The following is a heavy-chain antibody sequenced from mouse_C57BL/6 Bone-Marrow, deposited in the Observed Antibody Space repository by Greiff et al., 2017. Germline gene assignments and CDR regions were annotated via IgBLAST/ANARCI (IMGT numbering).Heavy chain of an antibody. D-gene: IGHD1-1*01. CDR2: INPNNGGT. CDR3: ARWTVVGY. V-gene: IGHV1-26*01. CDR1: GYTFTDYY. Sequence: VQLQQSGPELVKPGASVKISCKASGYTFTDYYMHWVKQSHGKSLEWIGDINPNNGGTSYNQKVKGKATLTVDKSSSTAYMELRSLTSEDSAVYYCARWTVVGYWGQGTTLTVSS. J-gene: IGHJ2*01.